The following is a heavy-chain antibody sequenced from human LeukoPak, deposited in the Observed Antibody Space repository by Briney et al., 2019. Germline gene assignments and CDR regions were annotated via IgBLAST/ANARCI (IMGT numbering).Heavy chain of an antibody. J-gene: IGHJ4*02. CDR1: GFTFSSYG. CDR3: AKDHNPIAAAGFDY. V-gene: IGHV3-30*18. CDR2: ISYDGSNK. Sequence: GGSLRLSCAASGFTFSSYGMHWVRQAPGKGLEWVAVISYDGSNKYYADSVKGRFTISRDNSKNTLYLQMNSLRAEDTVVYYCAKDHNPIAAAGFDYWGQGTLVTVSS. D-gene: IGHD6-13*01.